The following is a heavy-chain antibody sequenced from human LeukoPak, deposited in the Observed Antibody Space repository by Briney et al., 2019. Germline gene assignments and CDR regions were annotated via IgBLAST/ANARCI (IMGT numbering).Heavy chain of an antibody. V-gene: IGHV1-46*01. CDR3: ARAGSRIAVAGDAFDI. D-gene: IGHD6-19*01. CDR1: GYTFTSYY. Sequence: ASVKVSCTASGYTFTSYYMHWVRQAPGQGLEWMGLINPRGGSTYYAETFQGRFTISRDTSTSTVYMQLSSLRSEDTAVYYCARAGSRIAVAGDAFDIWGQGTMVTVSS. CDR2: INPRGGST. J-gene: IGHJ3*02.